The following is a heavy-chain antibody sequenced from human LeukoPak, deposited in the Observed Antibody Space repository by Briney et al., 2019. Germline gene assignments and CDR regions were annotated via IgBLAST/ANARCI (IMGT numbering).Heavy chain of an antibody. D-gene: IGHD2-15*01. Sequence: SETLSLTCTVSGGSISSHYWSWIRQPPGKGLEWIGYIYYSGSTNYNPSLKSRVTISVDTSKNQFSLKLNSVTAADTAVYYCARGSRGFFDYWGQGTLVTVSS. CDR1: GGSISSHY. V-gene: IGHV4-59*11. CDR3: ARGSRGFFDY. CDR2: IYYSGST. J-gene: IGHJ4*02.